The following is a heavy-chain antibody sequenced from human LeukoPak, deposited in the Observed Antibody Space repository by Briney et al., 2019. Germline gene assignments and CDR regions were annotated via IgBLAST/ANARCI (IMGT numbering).Heavy chain of an antibody. CDR2: IYYSGST. J-gene: IGHJ4*02. CDR1: GGSFSGYY. Sequence: PSETLSLTCAVYGGSFSGYYWSWIRQHPGKGLEWIGYIYYSGSTYYNPSLKSRVTISVDTSKNQFSLKVSSVTAADTAVYYCARAPDTAMGYYYDYWGQGTLVTVSS. V-gene: IGHV4-31*11. CDR3: ARAPDTAMGYYYDY. D-gene: IGHD5-18*01.